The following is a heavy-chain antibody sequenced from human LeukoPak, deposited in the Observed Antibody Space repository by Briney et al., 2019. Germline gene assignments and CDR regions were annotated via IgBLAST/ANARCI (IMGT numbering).Heavy chain of an antibody. Sequence: SGGSLRLSCAASGFTFSSYAMSWVRQAPGKGLEWVSAISGSGGSTYYADSVKGRFTISRDNSKNTLSLQMNSLRAEDTAVYYCTRALDYGGNSEAFDIWGQGTVVTVSS. CDR2: ISGSGGST. V-gene: IGHV3-23*01. D-gene: IGHD4-23*01. CDR1: GFTFSSYA. J-gene: IGHJ3*02. CDR3: TRALDYGGNSEAFDI.